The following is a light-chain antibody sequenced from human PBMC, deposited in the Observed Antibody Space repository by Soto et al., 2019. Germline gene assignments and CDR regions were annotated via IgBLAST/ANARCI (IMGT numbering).Light chain of an antibody. V-gene: IGLV2-23*01. CDR3: CSYTGSTTYV. J-gene: IGLJ1*01. Sequence: QSALTQPASVSGSPGQSITISCTGTSSDVGSYNLVSWYQQHPGKAPKLMIYEASKRPSGVSARFSGSKSGNTASLTISGLQAEDEADYYCCSYTGSTTYVFGNGTKVTVL. CDR2: EAS. CDR1: SSDVGSYNL.